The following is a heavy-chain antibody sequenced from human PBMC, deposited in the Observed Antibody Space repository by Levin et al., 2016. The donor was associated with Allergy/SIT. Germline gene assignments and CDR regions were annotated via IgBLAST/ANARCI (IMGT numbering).Heavy chain of an antibody. CDR3: AVAAAGYYFDY. V-gene: IGHV3-7*05. J-gene: IGHJ4*02. CDR2: IEQDGSEK. D-gene: IGHD6-13*01. CDR1: GFTFSSYW. Sequence: GGSLRLSCAASGFTFSSYWMNWVRQAPGKGLEWVANIEQDGSEKYYVDSVKGRFTISRDNAKNSVYLQMNSLRVEDTAVYYCAVAAAGYYFDYWGQGTLVTVSS.